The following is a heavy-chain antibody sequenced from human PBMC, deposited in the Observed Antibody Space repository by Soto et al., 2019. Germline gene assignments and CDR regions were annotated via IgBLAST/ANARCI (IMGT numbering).Heavy chain of an antibody. CDR1: GGSISSYY. D-gene: IGHD3-9*01. CDR3: ARPRSFAPTWYFDL. Sequence: QVQLQESGPGLVKPSETLSLTCTVSGGSISSYYWSWIRQPPGKGLEWIGYIYYSGSTNYNPSLKSRVTISVDTSKNQFSLKLSSVTAADTAVYYCARPRSFAPTWYFDLWGRGTLVTVSS. J-gene: IGHJ2*01. V-gene: IGHV4-59*08. CDR2: IYYSGST.